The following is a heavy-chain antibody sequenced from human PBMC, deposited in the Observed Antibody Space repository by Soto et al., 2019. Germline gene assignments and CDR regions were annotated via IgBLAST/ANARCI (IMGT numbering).Heavy chain of an antibody. Sequence: PSETLSLTCTVSGGSISSSSYYWGWIRQPPGKGLERIGSIYYSGSTYYNPSLKSRVTISVDTSKNQFSLKLSSVTAADTAVYYCARHWSGGSGPNYYYGMDVWCQGTTVTVSS. D-gene: IGHD3-10*01. CDR1: GGSISSSSYY. CDR3: ARHWSGGSGPNYYYGMDV. J-gene: IGHJ6*02. CDR2: IYYSGST. V-gene: IGHV4-39*01.